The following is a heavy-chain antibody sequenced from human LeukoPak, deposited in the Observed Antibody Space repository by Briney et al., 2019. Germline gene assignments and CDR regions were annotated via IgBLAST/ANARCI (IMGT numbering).Heavy chain of an antibody. J-gene: IGHJ6*02. D-gene: IGHD3-10*01. Sequence: PGGSLRLSCAASGYTFSSYSMNWVRQAPGKGLEWVSSISSSSSYIYYADSVKGRFTISRDNAKNSLYLQMNSLRVEDTAVYYCARGPGAPGSYYYYYGMDVWGQGTTVTVSS. CDR2: ISSSSSYI. V-gene: IGHV3-21*01. CDR1: GYTFSSYS. CDR3: ARGPGAPGSYYYYYGMDV.